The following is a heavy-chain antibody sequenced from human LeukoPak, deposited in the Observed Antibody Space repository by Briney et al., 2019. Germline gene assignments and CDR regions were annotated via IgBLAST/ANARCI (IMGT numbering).Heavy chain of an antibody. CDR1: GFTVSSNY. J-gene: IGHJ6*03. V-gene: IGHV3-53*05. CDR2: IYSGGST. Sequence: PGGSLRLSCAASGFTVSSNYMSWVGQAPGKGLEWVSVIYSGGSTYYADSVKGRFTISRDNSKNTLYLQMNSLRAEDTAVYYCARDRYSNYYMDVWGKGTTVTVSS. D-gene: IGHD4-11*01. CDR3: ARDRYSNYYMDV.